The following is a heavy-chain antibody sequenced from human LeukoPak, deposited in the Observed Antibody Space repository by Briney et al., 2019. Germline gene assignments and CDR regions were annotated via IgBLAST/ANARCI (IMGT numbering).Heavy chain of an antibody. V-gene: IGHV4-59*01. CDR3: ARPNHYGDYGGWFDP. CDR1: GGSISSYY. J-gene: IGHJ5*02. CDR2: IYYSGST. Sequence: TSETLSLTCTVSGGSISSYYWSWIRHPPGKGLEWIWYIYYSGSTNYNPSLKSRVTISVDTSKNQFSLKLSSVTAADTAVYYCARPNHYGDYGGWFDPWGQGTLVTGSS. D-gene: IGHD4-17*01.